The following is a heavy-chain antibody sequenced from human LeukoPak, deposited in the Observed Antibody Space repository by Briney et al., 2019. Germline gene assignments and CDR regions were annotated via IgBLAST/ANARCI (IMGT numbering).Heavy chain of an antibody. CDR2: INHSGST. J-gene: IGHJ4*02. D-gene: IGHD2-15*01. V-gene: IGHV4-34*01. Sequence: ASETLSLTCAVYGGSFSGYYWSWIRQPPGKGLEWIGEINHSGSTNYNPSLKSRVTISVDTSKNQFSLKLSSVTAADTAVYYCAKDADSSFDYWGQGTLVTVSS. CDR3: AKDADSSFDY. CDR1: GGSFSGYY.